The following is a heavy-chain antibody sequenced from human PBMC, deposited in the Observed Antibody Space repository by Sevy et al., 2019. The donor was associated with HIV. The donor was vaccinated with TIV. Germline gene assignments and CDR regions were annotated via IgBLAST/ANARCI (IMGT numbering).Heavy chain of an antibody. CDR1: GYSFNTFW. J-gene: IGHJ4*02. Sequence: GESLKISCQASGYSFNTFWIVWVRQMPGKGLEWMGLIYPGDSDTRYIPPFQGQVTISADKSINTAYLQWSSLKASDTAMYYCARQGGDYWGQGTLVTVSS. D-gene: IGHD6-25*01. CDR3: ARQGGDY. V-gene: IGHV5-51*01. CDR2: IYPGDSDT.